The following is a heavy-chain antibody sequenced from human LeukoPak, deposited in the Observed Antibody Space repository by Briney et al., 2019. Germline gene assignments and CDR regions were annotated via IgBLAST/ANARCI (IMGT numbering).Heavy chain of an antibody. V-gene: IGHV3-7*04. D-gene: IGHD5-24*01. Sequence: QAGGSPRLSCVASGFPFSSYWMTWVRQAPGKGLEWVANIKQDGSKKSYVDSVKGRFTISRDNAKNSLYLQMNSLRAEDTAIYYCTRVGYIDEGIDYWGQGTLVTVSS. CDR1: GFPFSSYW. CDR3: TRVGYIDEGIDY. J-gene: IGHJ4*02. CDR2: IKQDGSKK.